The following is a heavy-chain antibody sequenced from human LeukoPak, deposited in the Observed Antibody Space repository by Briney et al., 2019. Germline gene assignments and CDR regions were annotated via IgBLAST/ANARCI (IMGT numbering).Heavy chain of an antibody. Sequence: ASVKVSCKASGYTFTSYYMHWVRQAPGQGLEWMGIINPSGGSTSYAQKFQGRVTMTRDTSTSTVYVELSSLRSEDTAVYYCARASRYYGFWSGYRFDYWGQGTLVTVSS. D-gene: IGHD3-3*01. V-gene: IGHV1-46*01. CDR3: ARASRYYGFWSGYRFDY. CDR1: GYTFTSYY. CDR2: INPSGGST. J-gene: IGHJ4*02.